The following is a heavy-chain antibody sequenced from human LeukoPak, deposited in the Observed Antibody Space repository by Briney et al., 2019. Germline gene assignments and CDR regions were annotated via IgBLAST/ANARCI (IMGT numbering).Heavy chain of an antibody. CDR3: ARHPFATPFVS. D-gene: IGHD2-15*01. CDR1: GGSISDNY. Sequence: SETLSLTCTISGGSISDNYWSWIRQPPGKGLEWMGYAYSSGHTIYNSSLKSRVAMSLDTSKSQFSLRLSSVTAADTALYFCARHPFATPFVSWGPGTLVTVSS. CDR2: AYSSGHT. V-gene: IGHV4-59*08. J-gene: IGHJ4*02.